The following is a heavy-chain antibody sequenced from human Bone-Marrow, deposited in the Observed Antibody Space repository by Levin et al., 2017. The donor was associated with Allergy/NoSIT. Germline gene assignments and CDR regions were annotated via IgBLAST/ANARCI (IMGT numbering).Heavy chain of an antibody. V-gene: IGHV3-30*04. CDR3: VRAMIRGEATEDSSFYYGLDV. CDR2: MSYDGRSD. CDR1: GFTFAHFA. Sequence: QTGGSLRLSCTASGFTFAHFAMHWVRQAPDKGLKWVASMSYDGRSDHYADSVNGRFTISRDNSKNTLYLQVNSLKTEDTAVYYCVRAMIRGEATEDSSFYYGLDVWGQGTTVTVSS. D-gene: IGHD3-10*01. J-gene: IGHJ6*02.